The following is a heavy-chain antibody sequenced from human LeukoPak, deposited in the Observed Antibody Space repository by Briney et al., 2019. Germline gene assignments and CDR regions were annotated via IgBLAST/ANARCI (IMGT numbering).Heavy chain of an antibody. D-gene: IGHD1-26*01. V-gene: IGHV3-7*01. Sequence: GGSLRLSCAASGFTFSSYWMSWVRQAPGKGLEWVANIKQDGSGKYYVDSVKGRFTISRDNAKNSLYLQMNSLRAEDTAVYYCARVLRGSYVDYWGQGTLVTVSS. CDR2: IKQDGSGK. CDR1: GFTFSSYW. CDR3: ARVLRGSYVDY. J-gene: IGHJ4*02.